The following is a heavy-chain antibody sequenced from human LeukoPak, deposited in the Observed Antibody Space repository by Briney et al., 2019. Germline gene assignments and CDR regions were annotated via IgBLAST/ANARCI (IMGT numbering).Heavy chain of an antibody. J-gene: IGHJ1*01. V-gene: IGHV3-23*01. CDR2: ISGSGGRT. D-gene: IGHD6-19*01. CDR3: AQDSEAVSEYFQH. Sequence: PGGSLRLSCAASGFTFSSYAMSWVRQAPGKGLEWVSAISGSGGRTYYADSVKGRFTISRDSSSNTLYLQMNSLRAEDTAVYYCAQDSEAVSEYFQHWGQGTLVTVSS. CDR1: GFTFSSYA.